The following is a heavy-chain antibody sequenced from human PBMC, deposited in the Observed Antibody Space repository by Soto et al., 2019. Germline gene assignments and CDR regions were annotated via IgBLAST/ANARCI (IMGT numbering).Heavy chain of an antibody. V-gene: IGHV4-59*12. J-gene: IGHJ4*02. CDR2: IYYSGST. D-gene: IGHD3-22*01. CDR1: GGSISSYY. CDR3: ARFGYSTNIGIDY. Sequence: SETLSLTCTVSGGSISSYYWSWIRHPPGKGLEWIRYIYYSGSTNYNPSLKSRVTISVDTSKNQFSLKLSSVTAADTAVYYCARFGYSTNIGIDYWGQGTLVTVSS.